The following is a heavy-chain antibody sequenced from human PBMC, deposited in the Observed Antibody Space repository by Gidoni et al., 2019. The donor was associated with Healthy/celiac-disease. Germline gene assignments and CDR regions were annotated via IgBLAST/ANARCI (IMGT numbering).Heavy chain of an antibody. Sequence: QVQPVESGVGLVKPGWSLRLSRAASGSPFSPYYISWIRQAPGKGLEWVSYISSSGSTIYYADSVKGRFTISRDNAKNSLYLQMNSLRAEDTAVYYCARTGRVVGGDGIDYWGQGTLVTVSS. CDR2: ISSSGSTI. CDR3: ARTGRVVGGDGIDY. J-gene: IGHJ4*02. V-gene: IGHV3-11*01. CDR1: GSPFSPYY. D-gene: IGHD2-21*02.